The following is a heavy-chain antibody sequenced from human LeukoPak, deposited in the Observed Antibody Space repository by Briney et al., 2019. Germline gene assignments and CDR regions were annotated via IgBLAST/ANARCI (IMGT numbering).Heavy chain of an antibody. CDR1: GGSISSGDYY. V-gene: IGHV4-30-4*08. CDR3: ARDGGTYYYGSRSYFGPRDV. Sequence: SQTLSLTCTVSGGSISSGDYYWSWIRQPPGKGLEWIGYIYYSGSTYYNPSLKSRVTISVDTSKNQFSLKLSSVTAADTAVYYCARDGGTYYYGSRSYFGPRDVWGQGTTVTVSS. J-gene: IGHJ6*02. D-gene: IGHD3-10*01. CDR2: IYYSGST.